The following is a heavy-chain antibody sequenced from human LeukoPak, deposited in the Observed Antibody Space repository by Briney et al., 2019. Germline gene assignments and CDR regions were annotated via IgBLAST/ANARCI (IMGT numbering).Heavy chain of an antibody. CDR2: ITSTSSTI. D-gene: IGHD5-18*01. CDR1: GFTFSSYT. V-gene: IGHV3-48*04. CDR3: ARVGFQDTTMVNSYYYGMDA. Sequence: GGSLRLSCAASGFTFSSYTMNWVRQAPGKGLEWVSYITSTSSTIYYADSVKGRFTISRDNAKNSLYLQMNSLRAEDTAVYYCARVGFQDTTMVNSYYYGMDAWGQGTTVTVSS. J-gene: IGHJ6*02.